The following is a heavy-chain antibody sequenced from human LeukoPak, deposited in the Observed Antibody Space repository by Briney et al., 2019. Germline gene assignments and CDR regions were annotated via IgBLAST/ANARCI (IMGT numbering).Heavy chain of an antibody. CDR2: IWYDGINK. J-gene: IGHJ1*01. Sequence: PGRSLRLSCAASGFTFSSYGMHWVRQAPGKGLEWVAVIWYDGINKFHADSVEGRFTISRDNSKNTVYLQMNSLRAEDTAVYYCARAGYSMDTEYFQHWGQGTLVTVSS. CDR1: GFTFSSYG. D-gene: IGHD5-18*01. V-gene: IGHV3-33*01. CDR3: ARAGYSMDTEYFQH.